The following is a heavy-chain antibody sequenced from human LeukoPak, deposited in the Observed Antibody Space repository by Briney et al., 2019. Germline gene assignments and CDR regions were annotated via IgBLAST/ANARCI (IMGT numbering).Heavy chain of an antibody. CDR1: GFTFSSYD. V-gene: IGHV3-23*01. J-gene: IGHJ4*02. D-gene: IGHD3-10*01. Sequence: PGGSLRLSCAASGFTFSSYDMSWVRQPPGKGLEWVSIISGSGGSTSYADSVKGRFTISRDISKNTLYLQMNSLRAEDTAVYYCAKNSFYYDSGSYFFDYWGQGTLVTVSS. CDR3: AKNSFYYDSGSYFFDY. CDR2: ISGSGGST.